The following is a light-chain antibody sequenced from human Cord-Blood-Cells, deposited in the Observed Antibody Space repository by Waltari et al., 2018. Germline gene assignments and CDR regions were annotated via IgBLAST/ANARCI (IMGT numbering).Light chain of an antibody. J-gene: IGKJ4*01. CDR1: QSLLNSNGYNS. CDR2: LGS. Sequence: DIVMTQSPLSLPVTPGEPASISCRSSQSLLNSNGYNSLDWYLQKPGQSPQLLIYLGSTRDSGVPDRFSGSGSGTDFTLKISRVEAEDVGVYYCMQALQTPLTFGEGTKVEIK. CDR3: MQALQTPLT. V-gene: IGKV2-28*01.